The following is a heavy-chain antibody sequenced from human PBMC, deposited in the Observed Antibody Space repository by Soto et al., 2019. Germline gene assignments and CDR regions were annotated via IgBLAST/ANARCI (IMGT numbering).Heavy chain of an antibody. Sequence: QVQLEESGGGVVQPGRSLRLSCAASGFTFSSYGMHWVRQARGKGLEWVAVISYDGTSTDFADSVKGRFTISRDNSKNALFLEMNSLRAEDTAVYYCAKDLGGGWIPDYFDHWGQGTLVTVSS. CDR1: GFTFSSYG. D-gene: IGHD3-16*01. J-gene: IGHJ4*02. V-gene: IGHV3-30*18. CDR2: ISYDGTST. CDR3: AKDLGGGWIPDYFDH.